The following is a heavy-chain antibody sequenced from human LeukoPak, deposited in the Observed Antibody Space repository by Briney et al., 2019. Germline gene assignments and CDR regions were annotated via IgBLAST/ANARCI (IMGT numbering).Heavy chain of an antibody. D-gene: IGHD3-10*01. CDR1: GGSISSYY. CDR2: IYYSGST. V-gene: IGHV4-59*01. Sequence: SETLSLTCTVSGGSISSYYWSWIRQPPGKGLEWIGYIYYSGSTNYNPSLKSRVTISVDTSKNQFSLKLSSVTAADTAVYYCASSYGSGSYRYMDVWGKGTTVTISS. CDR3: ASSYGSGSYRYMDV. J-gene: IGHJ6*03.